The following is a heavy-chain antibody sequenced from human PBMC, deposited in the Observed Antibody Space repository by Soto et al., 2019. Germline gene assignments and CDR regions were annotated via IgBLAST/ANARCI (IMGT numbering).Heavy chain of an antibody. CDR2: INHSGST. J-gene: IGHJ6*03. D-gene: IGHD3-16*02. Sequence: SETLSLTCAVYDGSFSGYYWSWIRHPPGKGLEWIGEINHSGSTNYNPSLKSRVTISVDTSKNQFSLKLSSVTAADTAVYYCARGLGIWGCYRGSYYYSSYMDVWGKGTTVTLFS. CDR1: DGSFSGYY. V-gene: IGHV4-34*01. CDR3: ARGLGIWGCYRGSYYYSSYMDV.